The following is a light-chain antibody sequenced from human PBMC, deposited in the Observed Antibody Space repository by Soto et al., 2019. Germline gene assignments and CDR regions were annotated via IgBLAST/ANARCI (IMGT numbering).Light chain of an antibody. CDR3: ISYTSSSTYV. J-gene: IGLJ1*01. Sequence: QSALTQPASVSGSPGQSVTISCTGTSSDVGGYDYVSWYQHHPGKAPKLVIYDVTYRPSGVSDRFSGSKSANTASLTISGLQAEDEADYYCISYTSSSTYVFGTGTKVTVL. CDR1: SSDVGGYDY. CDR2: DVT. V-gene: IGLV2-14*01.